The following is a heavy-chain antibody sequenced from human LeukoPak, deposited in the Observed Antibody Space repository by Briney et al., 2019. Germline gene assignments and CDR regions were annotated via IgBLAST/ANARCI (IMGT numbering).Heavy chain of an antibody. J-gene: IGHJ4*02. CDR2: TRGDGITT. D-gene: IGHD5/OR15-5a*01. V-gene: IGHV3-43*02. Sequence: GGSLRLSCAASGFTFHNYAIHWVRQATGKGLEWVSLTRGDGITTYFADSVKGRFTISRDNSKSSLFLQMNSLRTEDTALYYCARDHVYGGADYWGQGTLVTVSS. CDR3: ARDHVYGGADY. CDR1: GFTFHNYA.